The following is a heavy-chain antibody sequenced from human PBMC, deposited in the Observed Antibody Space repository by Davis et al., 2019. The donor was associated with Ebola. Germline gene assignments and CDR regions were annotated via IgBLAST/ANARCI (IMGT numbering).Heavy chain of an antibody. CDR3: ARGGSGGSLYYYYYGMDV. V-gene: IGHV3-23*01. D-gene: IGHD2-15*01. J-gene: IGHJ6*02. CDR2: VKSDSDT. Sequence: GESLKISCATSGFTFNNYAMTWVRQAPGKGLEWVSVVKSDSDTYYARSVKGRFTISRDNSKNTLYLQMNSLRAEDTAVYYCARGGSGGSLYYYYYGMDVWGQGTTVTVSS. CDR1: GFTFNNYA.